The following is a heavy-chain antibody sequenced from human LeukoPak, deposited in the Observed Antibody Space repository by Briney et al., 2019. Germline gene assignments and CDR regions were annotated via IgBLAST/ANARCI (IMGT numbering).Heavy chain of an antibody. V-gene: IGHV4-34*01. J-gene: IGHJ4*02. D-gene: IGHD6-13*01. Sequence: PSETLSLTCAVYGGSFSGYYWSWIRQPPGKGLEWIGEINHSGSTNYNPSLKSRVTISVDTSKNQFSLKLSSVTAADTAVYYCARDFSEQQLVYPAYFDYWGQGTLVTVPS. CDR3: ARDFSEQQLVYPAYFDY. CDR1: GGSFSGYY. CDR2: INHSGST.